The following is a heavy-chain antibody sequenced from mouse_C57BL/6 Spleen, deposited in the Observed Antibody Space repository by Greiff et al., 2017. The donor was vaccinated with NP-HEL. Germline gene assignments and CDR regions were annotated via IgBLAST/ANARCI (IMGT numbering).Heavy chain of an antibody. D-gene: IGHD1-1*01. CDR2: IDPSDSYT. V-gene: IGHV1-69*01. Sequence: QVQLKQPGAELVMPGASVKLSCKASGYTFTSYWMHWVKQRPGQGLEWIGEIDPSDSYTNYNQKFKGKSTLTVDKSSSTAYMQLSSLTSEDSAVYYCARRGSYYYGRGGDFDYWGQGTTLTVSS. CDR3: ARRGSYYYGRGGDFDY. CDR1: GYTFTSYW. J-gene: IGHJ2*01.